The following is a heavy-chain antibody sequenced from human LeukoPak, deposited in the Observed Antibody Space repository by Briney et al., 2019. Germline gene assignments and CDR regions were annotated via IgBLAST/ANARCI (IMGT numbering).Heavy chain of an antibody. D-gene: IGHD3-9*01. Sequence: SETLSLTCTVSGGSISSSSYYWGWIRQPPGKGLEWIGSIYYSGSTYYNPSLKSRVTISVDTSKNQFSLKLSSVTAADTAVYYCARHRTQLRYFDWENRYYFDYWGQGTLVTVSS. CDR1: GGSISSSSYY. V-gene: IGHV4-39*01. CDR3: ARHRTQLRYFDWENRYYFDY. CDR2: IYYSGST. J-gene: IGHJ4*02.